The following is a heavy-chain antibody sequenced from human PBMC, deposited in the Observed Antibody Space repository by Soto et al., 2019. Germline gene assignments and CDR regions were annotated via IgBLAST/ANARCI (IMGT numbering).Heavy chain of an antibody. D-gene: IGHD2-15*01. CDR3: ARDLVPYCSGGTCYGSL. Sequence: GGSLRLSCAASGFTFSSYGMDWVRQAPGKGLEWVSSISSSGSYISYADSVKGRFTISRDNAKNSLYLQMNSLRAEDAAVYFCARDLVPYCSGGTCYGSLWGQGTLVTVSS. J-gene: IGHJ4*02. CDR1: GFTFSSYG. CDR2: ISSSGSYI. V-gene: IGHV3-21*01.